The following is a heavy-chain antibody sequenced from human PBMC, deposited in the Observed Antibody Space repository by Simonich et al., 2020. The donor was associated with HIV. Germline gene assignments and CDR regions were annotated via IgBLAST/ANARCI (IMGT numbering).Heavy chain of an antibody. CDR3: TSSDYDSSDYYYRYFQH. V-gene: IGHV3-49*03. J-gene: IGHJ1*01. D-gene: IGHD3-22*01. CDR1: GFTFGDYA. Sequence: EVQLVESVGGLVQPGRSLRLSCTASGFTFGDYAMSWFRQAPGKGMEWVGFIRSKAYGGKTEYAASVKGRFTISRDDSKSIAYLQMNSLKTEDTAVYYCTSSDYDSSDYYYRYFQHWGQGTLVTVSS. CDR2: IRSKAYGGKT.